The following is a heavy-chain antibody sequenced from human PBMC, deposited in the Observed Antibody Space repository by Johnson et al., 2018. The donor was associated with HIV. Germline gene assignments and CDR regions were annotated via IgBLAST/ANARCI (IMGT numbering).Heavy chain of an antibody. CDR3: ARARRVVIGPDGFDI. CDR1: GFTVSSNY. CDR2: IYSGGST. J-gene: IGHJ3*02. Sequence: VQLVESGGTLVRPVGSLRLSCAASGFTVSSNYMSWVRQAPGKGLEWVSVIYSGGSTHYADSVKGRFTMSRDNSKNTLYLQMNSLRGEDTAVYYCARARRVVIGPDGFDIWDQGTMVTVSS. V-gene: IGHV3-66*02. D-gene: IGHD3-22*01.